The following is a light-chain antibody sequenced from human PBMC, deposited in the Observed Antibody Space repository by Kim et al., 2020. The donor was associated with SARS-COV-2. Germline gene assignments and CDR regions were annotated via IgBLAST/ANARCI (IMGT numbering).Light chain of an antibody. J-gene: IGKJ4*01. CDR2: GAS. V-gene: IGKV1D-16*01. CDR1: QDIYIW. Sequence: ASVGDSVTIACWASQDIYIWLAWYQQKPDKAPKSLIYGASTLQTGVPSRFRGRGSGTDFTLTISGLQPEDFATYYCQQYSNYPLTFGGGTKVYIK. CDR3: QQYSNYPLT.